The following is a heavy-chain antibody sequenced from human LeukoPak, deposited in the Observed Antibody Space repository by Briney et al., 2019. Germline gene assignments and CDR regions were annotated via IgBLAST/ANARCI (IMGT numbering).Heavy chain of an antibody. CDR2: IIPIFGTA. Sequence: SVKVSCKASRGTFSSYAISWVRQAPGQGLEWMGGIIPIFGTANYAQKFQGRVTITADESTSTAYMELRSLRSDDTAVYYCARDGSDTAMDDYWGQGTLVTVSS. D-gene: IGHD5-18*01. V-gene: IGHV1-69*01. CDR1: RGTFSSYA. CDR3: ARDGSDTAMDDY. J-gene: IGHJ4*02.